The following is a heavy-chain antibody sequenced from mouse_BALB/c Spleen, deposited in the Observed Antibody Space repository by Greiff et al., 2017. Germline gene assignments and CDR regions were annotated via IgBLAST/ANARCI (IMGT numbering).Heavy chain of an antibody. CDR1: GFTFSSYT. CDR3: ARYYGHPGAMDY. J-gene: IGHJ4*01. Sequence: EVKLVESGGGLVKPGGSLKLSCAASGFTFSSYTMSWVRQTPEKRLEWVATISSGGSYTYYPDSVKGRFTISRDNAKNTLYLQMSSLKSEDTAMYYCARYYGHPGAMDYWGQGTSVTVSS. D-gene: IGHD1-1*02. V-gene: IGHV5-6-4*01. CDR2: ISSGGSYT.